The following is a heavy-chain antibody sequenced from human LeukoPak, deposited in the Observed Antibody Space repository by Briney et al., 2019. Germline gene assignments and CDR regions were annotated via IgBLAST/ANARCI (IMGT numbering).Heavy chain of an antibody. CDR3: AKLVDSSGYYSYDAFDI. J-gene: IGHJ3*02. D-gene: IGHD3-22*01. V-gene: IGHV3-30*18. CDR2: ISYDGSNK. Sequence: GGFLRLSCAASGFTFSSYGMHWVRQAPGKGLEWVAVISYDGSNKYYADSVKGRFTISRDNSKNTLYLQMNSLRAEDTAVYYCAKLVDSSGYYSYDAFDIWGQGTMVTVSS. CDR1: GFTFSSYG.